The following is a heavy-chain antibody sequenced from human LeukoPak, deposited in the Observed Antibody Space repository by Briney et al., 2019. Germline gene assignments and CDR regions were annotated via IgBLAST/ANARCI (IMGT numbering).Heavy chain of an antibody. CDR3: AKAAGRGYYDSSGYYRY. V-gene: IGHV3-30*04. CDR2: ISYDGSNK. J-gene: IGHJ4*02. D-gene: IGHD3-22*01. CDR1: GFTFSSYA. Sequence: GRSLRLSCAASGFTFSSYAMHWVRQAPGKGLEWVAVISYDGSNKYYADSVKGRFTISRDNSKNTLYLQMNSLRAEDTAVYYCAKAAGRGYYDSSGYYRYWGQGTLVTVSS.